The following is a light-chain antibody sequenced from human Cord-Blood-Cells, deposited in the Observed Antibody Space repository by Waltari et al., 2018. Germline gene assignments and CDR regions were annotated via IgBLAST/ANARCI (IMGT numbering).Light chain of an antibody. V-gene: IGKV3-15*01. CDR2: GAS. Sequence: EIVMTQSPATLSVSPGERATLPCRASQSVSSNLAWYQQKPGQAPRLLIYGASTRATGIPARVSCSGSGTEFTLTISSLQSEDFAVYYCQQYNNWPPLTFGGGTKVEIK. CDR1: QSVSSN. CDR3: QQYNNWPPLT. J-gene: IGKJ4*01.